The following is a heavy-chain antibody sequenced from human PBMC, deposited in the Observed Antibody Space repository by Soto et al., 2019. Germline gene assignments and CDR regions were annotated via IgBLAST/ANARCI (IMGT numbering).Heavy chain of an antibody. Sequence: ASVKVSCKASGGTFSSYTISWVRQAPGQGLEWMGRIIPILGIANYAQKFQGRVTITADKSTSTAYMELSSLRSEDTAVYYCARRIRGGSYYYYYYGMDVWGQGITVTVSS. J-gene: IGHJ6*02. D-gene: IGHD5-12*01. CDR3: ARRIRGGSYYYYYYGMDV. CDR1: GGTFSSYT. V-gene: IGHV1-69*02. CDR2: IIPILGIA.